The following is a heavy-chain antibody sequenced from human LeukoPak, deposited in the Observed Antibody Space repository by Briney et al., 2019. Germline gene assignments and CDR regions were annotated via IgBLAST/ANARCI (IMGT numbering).Heavy chain of an antibody. CDR1: GYTFTSYG. D-gene: IGHD2-2*02. J-gene: IGHJ6*03. CDR2: ISAYNGNT. Sequence: ASVKVSCKASGYTFTSYGISWVRQAPGQGLEWMGWISAYNGNTNYAQKLQGRVTMTTDTSTSTAYMELRSLRSDDTAVYYCARVRYQLLYGRDYYYYMDVWGKGTTVTVSS. CDR3: ARVRYQLLYGRDYYYYMDV. V-gene: IGHV1-18*01.